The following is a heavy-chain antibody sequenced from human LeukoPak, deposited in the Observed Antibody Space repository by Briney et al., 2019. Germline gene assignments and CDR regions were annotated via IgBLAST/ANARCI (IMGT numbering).Heavy chain of an antibody. D-gene: IGHD3-22*01. CDR1: GFSFTSSA. V-gene: IGHV1-58*02. CDR3: AAEAYYDSSGRDFDI. CDR2: IVVGSGNT. J-gene: IGHJ3*02. Sequence: TSVKVSCKASGFSFTSSAIQWVRQARGQRLEWIGWIVVGSGNTNYAQKFQERVTITRDMSTSTAYMELSSLRSEDTAVYYCAAEAYYDSSGRDFDIWGQGTMVTVSS.